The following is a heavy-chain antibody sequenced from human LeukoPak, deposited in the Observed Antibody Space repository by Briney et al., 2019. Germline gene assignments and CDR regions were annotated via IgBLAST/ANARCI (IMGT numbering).Heavy chain of an antibody. CDR1: GGSISSGDYN. V-gene: IGHV4-30-4*01. J-gene: IGHJ4*02. D-gene: IGHD3-22*01. CDR3: ARTYYYDSSGYESLDY. CDR2: IYYCGST. Sequence: SQTLSLTCTVSGGSISSGDYNWSWIRQPPGKGLEWIGYIYYCGSTYYNPSLKSRVTISVDTSKNQFSLKLSSVTAADTAVYYCARTYYYDSSGYESLDYWGQRTLVTVSS.